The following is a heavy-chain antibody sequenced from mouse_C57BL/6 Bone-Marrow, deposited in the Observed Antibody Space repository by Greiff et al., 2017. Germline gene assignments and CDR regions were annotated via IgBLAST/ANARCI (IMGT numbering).Heavy chain of an antibody. Sequence: VKLQESGAELARPGASVKLSCKASGYTFTSYGISWVKQRTGQGLEWIGEIYPRSGNTYYNEKFKGKATLTADKSSSTAYMELRSLTSEDSAFYFCARGGCAYWGQGTLVTVSA. CDR2: IYPRSGNT. CDR1: GYTFTSYG. J-gene: IGHJ3*01. CDR3: ARGGCAY. V-gene: IGHV1-81*01.